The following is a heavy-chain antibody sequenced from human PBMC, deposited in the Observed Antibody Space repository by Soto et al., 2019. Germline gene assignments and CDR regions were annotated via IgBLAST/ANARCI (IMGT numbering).Heavy chain of an antibody. CDR3: ARDGDDCSGGSCYPGAFDI. J-gene: IGHJ3*02. CDR2: ISSSSSTI. CDR1: GFTFSSYS. Sequence: EVQLVESGGGLVQPGGSLRLSCAASGFTFSSYSMNWVRQAPGKGLEWVSYISSSSSTIYYADSVKGRLTISRDNAKNSLYLQMNSLRAEDTAVYYCARDGDDCSGGSCYPGAFDIWGQGTMVTVSS. V-gene: IGHV3-48*01. D-gene: IGHD2-15*01.